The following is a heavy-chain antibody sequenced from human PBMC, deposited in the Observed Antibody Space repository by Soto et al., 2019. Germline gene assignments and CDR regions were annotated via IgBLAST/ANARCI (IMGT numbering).Heavy chain of an antibody. D-gene: IGHD3-10*01. J-gene: IGHJ4*02. V-gene: IGHV3-53*01. CDR1: GFTVSNNY. CDR2: IYSGGYT. Sequence: EVQLVESGGGLIQPGGSLRLSCAVSGFTVSNNYMSWVRQAPGKGLEGVSVIYSGGYTAYGDSVKGRFTISRDNSKNPLFPQRNSLRAGAPAVYFCGAPPGGGGYWGQGTLVTVSS. CDR3: GAPPGGGGY.